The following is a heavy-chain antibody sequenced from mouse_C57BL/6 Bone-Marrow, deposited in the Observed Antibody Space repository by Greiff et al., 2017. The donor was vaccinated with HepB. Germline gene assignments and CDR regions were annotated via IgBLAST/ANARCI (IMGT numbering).Heavy chain of an antibody. Sequence: VQLQQSGAELARPGASVKLSCKASGYTFTSYGISWVKQRTGQGLEWIGEIYPRSGNTYYNEKFKGKATLTADKSSSTEYMELRSLTSEDSAVYYCARLYDYVAWFAYWGQGTLVTVSA. CDR3: ARLYDYVAWFAY. J-gene: IGHJ3*01. CDR2: IYPRSGNT. V-gene: IGHV1-81*01. CDR1: GYTFTSYG. D-gene: IGHD2-4*01.